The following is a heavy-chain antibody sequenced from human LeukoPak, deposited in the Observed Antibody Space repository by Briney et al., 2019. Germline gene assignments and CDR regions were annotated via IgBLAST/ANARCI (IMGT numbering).Heavy chain of an antibody. CDR2: ISAYNGNT. Sequence: ASVKVSCKASGYTFTSYGISWVRQAPGQGLEWMGWISAYNGNTDYVQKLQGRVTMTTDTSTSTAYMELRSLRSDDTAVYYCARDFLTYYDFWSGYSPADWFDPWGQGTLVTVSS. V-gene: IGHV1-18*01. CDR1: GYTFTSYG. J-gene: IGHJ5*02. D-gene: IGHD3-3*01. CDR3: ARDFLTYYDFWSGYSPADWFDP.